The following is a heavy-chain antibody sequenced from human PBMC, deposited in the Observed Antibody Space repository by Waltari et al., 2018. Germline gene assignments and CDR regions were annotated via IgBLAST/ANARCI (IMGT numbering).Heavy chain of an antibody. J-gene: IGHJ3*02. CDR3: ARAYYGDYVSDAFDI. D-gene: IGHD4-17*01. V-gene: IGHV4-59*11. CDR2: IYYSGST. Sequence: QVQLQESGPGLVKPSETLSLTCTVSGGSISSHYWGWSRQPPGKGLEWIGYIYYSGSTNYNPSLKSRVTISVDTSKNQFSLKLSSVTAADTAVYYCARAYYGDYVSDAFDIWGQGTMVTVSS. CDR1: GGSISSHY.